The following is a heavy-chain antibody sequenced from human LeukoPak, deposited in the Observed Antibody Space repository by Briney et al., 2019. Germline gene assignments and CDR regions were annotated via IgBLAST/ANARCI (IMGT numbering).Heavy chain of an antibody. D-gene: IGHD3-22*01. J-gene: IGHJ6*03. V-gene: IGHV1-69*06. CDR2: INPIFGTA. CDR3: ARTGIEPEAYYDSSGSPYYYYYYMDV. CDR1: GGTFSSYA. Sequence: SVKVSCKASGGTFSSYAISWVRQAPGQGLEWMGRINPIFGTANYAQKFQGRVTITADKSTSTAYMELSSLRSEDTAVYYCARTGIEPEAYYDSSGSPYYYYYYMDVWGKGTTVTVSS.